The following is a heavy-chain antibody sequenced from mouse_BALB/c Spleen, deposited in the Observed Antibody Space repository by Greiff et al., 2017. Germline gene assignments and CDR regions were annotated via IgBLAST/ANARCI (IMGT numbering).Heavy chain of an antibody. CDR1: GYTFTSYT. Sequence: VQLQQSGAELARPGASVKMSCKASGYTFTSYTMHWVKQRPGQGLEWIGYINPSSGYTKYNQKFKDKATLTADKSSSTAYMQLSSLTSEDSAVYYCARLLRGEYYAMDYWGQGTSVTVSS. D-gene: IGHD1-1*01. V-gene: IGHV1-4*01. J-gene: IGHJ4*01. CDR2: INPSSGYT. CDR3: ARLLRGEYYAMDY.